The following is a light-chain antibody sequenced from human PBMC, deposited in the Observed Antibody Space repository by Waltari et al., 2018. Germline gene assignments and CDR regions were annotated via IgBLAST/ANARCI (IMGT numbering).Light chain of an antibody. CDR1: SSNIGGNT. J-gene: IGLJ3*02. CDR2: TNN. Sequence: QSVLTQPPSASGTPGQGPTISCTGSSSNIGGNTVSWYQQLPGTAPKLLIYTNNQRPSGVPDRFSGSKSGTSASLAISGLQSEDEAHYYCAAWDDSLNGRVFGGGTKVTVL. V-gene: IGLV1-44*01. CDR3: AAWDDSLNGRV.